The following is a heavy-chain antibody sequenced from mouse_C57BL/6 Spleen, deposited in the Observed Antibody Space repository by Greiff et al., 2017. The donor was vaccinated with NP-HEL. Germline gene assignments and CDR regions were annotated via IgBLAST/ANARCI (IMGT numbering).Heavy chain of an antibody. J-gene: IGHJ4*01. V-gene: IGHV5-6*02. CDR3: TRHETHSNYDAMDD. Sequence: EVKLVESGGDLVKPGGSLKLSCAASGFTFSSYGMSWVRQTPDKRLEWVATISSGGSYTYYPDSVKGRFTISRDNAKNTLYLQMSSLKSEDTAMYYGTRHETHSNYDAMDDWGQGTSVTVAS. D-gene: IGHD2-5*01. CDR1: GFTFSSYG. CDR2: ISSGGSYT.